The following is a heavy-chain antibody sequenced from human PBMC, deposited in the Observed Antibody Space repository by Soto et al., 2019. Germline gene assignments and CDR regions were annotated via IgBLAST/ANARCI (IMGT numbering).Heavy chain of an antibody. J-gene: IGHJ4*02. Sequence: GGSLRLSCAASGFTFSNYAMSWVRQAPGKGLEWVSAISGSGGSTYYADSVKGRFTISRDNSKNTLYLQMNSLRAEDTAVYYCAKDQFHEGTAAGLTYYFDSWGQGTLVTVSS. V-gene: IGHV3-23*01. CDR2: ISGSGGST. CDR1: GFTFSNYA. D-gene: IGHD6-13*01. CDR3: AKDQFHEGTAAGLTYYFDS.